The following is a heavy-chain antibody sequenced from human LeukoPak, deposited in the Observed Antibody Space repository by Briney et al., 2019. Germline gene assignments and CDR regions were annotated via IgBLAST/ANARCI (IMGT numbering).Heavy chain of an antibody. V-gene: IGHV1-8*01. CDR1: GYTFTSYD. D-gene: IGHD7-27*01. Sequence: ASVTVSCTASGYTFTSYDINWVRQATGQGLEWMGWMSPNSGNTGYAQKFQGRVTMTRDTSIGTAYLELSSLKSEDTAVYYCARTPPNWGADYWGQETLVTVSS. CDR3: ARTPPNWGADY. CDR2: MSPNSGNT. J-gene: IGHJ4*02.